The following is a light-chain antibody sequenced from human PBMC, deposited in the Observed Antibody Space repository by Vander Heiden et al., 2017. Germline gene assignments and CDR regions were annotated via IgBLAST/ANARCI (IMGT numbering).Light chain of an antibody. J-gene: IGKJ1*01. V-gene: IGKV1-5*03. Sequence: DLRMTQSPSTLSASVGDSVTITCRASQITDNFLAWYQQKPGKAPKLLIYKASTLESGVPSRFSGSGSGTEFTLTISSLQPDDFATYYCQQYTSYSGTFGQGTKVEIK. CDR2: KAS. CDR1: QITDNF. CDR3: QQYTSYSGT.